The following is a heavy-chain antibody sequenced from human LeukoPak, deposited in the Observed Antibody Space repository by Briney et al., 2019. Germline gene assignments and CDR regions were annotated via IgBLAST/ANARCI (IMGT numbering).Heavy chain of an antibody. V-gene: IGHV3-33*01. Sequence: GGSLRLSCAASGFTFSSYGMHWVRQAPGKGLEWVAVIWYDGSNKHYADSVKGRFTISRDNSKNTLYLQMNSLRAEDTAVYYCARSSSPSGGWFDPWGQGTLVTVSS. CDR2: IWYDGSNK. D-gene: IGHD6-13*01. CDR3: ARSSSPSGGWFDP. J-gene: IGHJ5*02. CDR1: GFTFSSYG.